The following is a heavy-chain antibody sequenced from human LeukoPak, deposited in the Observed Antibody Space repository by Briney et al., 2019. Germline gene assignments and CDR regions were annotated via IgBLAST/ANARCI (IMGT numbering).Heavy chain of an antibody. Sequence: GGSLRLSCAASGFTFSSYSINWVRQAPGKGLEWVSSISGTSDHVFHADSVKGRFTIYRDNPKNLVYLQMNSLRGEDTAVYYCVRVAVARYADYWGQGTLVTVSS. J-gene: IGHJ4*02. CDR1: GFTFSSYS. CDR3: VRVAVARYADY. CDR2: ISGTSDHV. D-gene: IGHD6-19*01. V-gene: IGHV3-21*01.